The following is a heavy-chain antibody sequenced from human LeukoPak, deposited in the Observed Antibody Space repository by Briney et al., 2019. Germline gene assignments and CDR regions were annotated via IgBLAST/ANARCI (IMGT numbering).Heavy chain of an antibody. CDR3: ARTTVVNSPYFDY. Sequence: GGSLRLSCAASGFTFSSYSMNWVRQAPGKGLEWVSSISSSSSYIYYADSVKGRFTISRDNAKNSLYLQMNSLRAEDTAVYYCARTTVVNSPYFDYWGQGTLVTVSS. V-gene: IGHV3-21*01. J-gene: IGHJ4*02. CDR1: GFTFSSYS. D-gene: IGHD4-23*01. CDR2: ISSSSSYI.